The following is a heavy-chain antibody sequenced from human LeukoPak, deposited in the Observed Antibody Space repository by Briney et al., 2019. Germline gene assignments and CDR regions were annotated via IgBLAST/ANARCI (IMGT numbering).Heavy chain of an antibody. V-gene: IGHV1-2*02. Sequence: GASVKVSCKASGYTFTGYYMHWVRQAPGQGLEWMGWINPNSGGTNYAQKFQGRVTMTRDTSISTAYMELSRLRSDDTAVYYCAREWEGYCSGGSCYSAFDIWGQGTMVTVSS. J-gene: IGHJ3*02. CDR2: INPNSGGT. CDR3: AREWEGYCSGGSCYSAFDI. D-gene: IGHD2-15*01. CDR1: GYTFTGYY.